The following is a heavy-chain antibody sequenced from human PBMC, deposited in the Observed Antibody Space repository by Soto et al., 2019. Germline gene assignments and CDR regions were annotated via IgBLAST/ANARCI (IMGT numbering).Heavy chain of an antibody. CDR2: INPNSGGT. D-gene: IGHD3-16*01. J-gene: IGHJ4*02. CDR1: GYTFTGYY. V-gene: IGHV1-2*04. CDR3: ARFWGPLTANVDDS. Sequence: ASVKVSCKASGYTFTGYYMHWVRQAPGQGLEWMGWINPNSGGTNYAQKFQGWVTMTRDTSISTAYMELSRLRSDDTGVYYCARFWGPLTANVDDSWGQGTLVTVSS.